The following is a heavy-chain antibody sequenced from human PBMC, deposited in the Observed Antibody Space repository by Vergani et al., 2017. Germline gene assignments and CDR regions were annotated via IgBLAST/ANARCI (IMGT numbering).Heavy chain of an antibody. CDR3: ARGGVAVAARARYWFDP. CDR2: VKHSGRT. CDR1: GGSFSGYY. V-gene: IGHV4-34*01. Sequence: QVQLQQWGAGLLKPSETLSLTCAVYGGSFSGYYWSWIRQPPGKGLEWIGEVKHSGRTHYNPSLKSRVTIPVDTAKNQFSLKRSSVTAAATVGYYCARGGVAVAARARYWFDPWGQGTLVTVSS. D-gene: IGHD6-19*01. J-gene: IGHJ5*02.